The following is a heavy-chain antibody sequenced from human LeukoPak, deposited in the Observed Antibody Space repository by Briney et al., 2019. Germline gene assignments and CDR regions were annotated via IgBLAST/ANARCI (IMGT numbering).Heavy chain of an antibody. V-gene: IGHV3-30-3*01. Sequence: GRSLRLSCAASGFTFSSYAMHWVRQAPGKGLEWVAVISYDGSNKYYADSVKGRFTISRDNSQNTLYLQMNSLRAEDTAVYYCARDGAFWSGYPYYFDYWGQGTLVTVSS. J-gene: IGHJ4*02. CDR1: GFTFSSYA. D-gene: IGHD3-3*01. CDR2: ISYDGSNK. CDR3: ARDGAFWSGYPYYFDY.